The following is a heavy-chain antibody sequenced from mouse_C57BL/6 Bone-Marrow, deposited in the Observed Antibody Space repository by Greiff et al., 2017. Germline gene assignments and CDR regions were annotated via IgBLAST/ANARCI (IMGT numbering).Heavy chain of an antibody. CDR3: AREGGGYYVWFAY. D-gene: IGHD2-3*01. J-gene: IGHJ3*01. CDR1: GYTFTSYW. V-gene: IGHV1-69*01. Sequence: QVQLQQPGAELVMPGASVKLSCKASGYTFTSYWMHWVKQRPGQGLEWIGEIDPSDSYTNYNQKFKGKSTLTVDKSSSTAYMQLSSLTSEDSAVYYCAREGGGYYVWFAYWGQGTLVTVSA. CDR2: IDPSDSYT.